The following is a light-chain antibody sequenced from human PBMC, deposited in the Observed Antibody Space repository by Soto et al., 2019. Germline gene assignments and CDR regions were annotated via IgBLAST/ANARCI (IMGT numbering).Light chain of an antibody. Sequence: QSAPTQPASVSGSPGQSITISCSGTSSDIKSETYVSWYRQHPGEVPQLIIYDVAKRPPGVSNSFSGSKSGNTAYLIISGIQAEDEGEYYCTSYTETTPHYVFGTGTKLTVL. V-gene: IGLV2-14*03. CDR3: TSYTETTPHYV. CDR1: SSDIKSETY. J-gene: IGLJ1*01. CDR2: DVA.